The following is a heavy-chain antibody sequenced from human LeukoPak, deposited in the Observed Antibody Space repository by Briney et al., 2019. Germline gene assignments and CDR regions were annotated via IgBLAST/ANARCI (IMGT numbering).Heavy chain of an antibody. CDR2: INAGNGNT. D-gene: IGHD6-13*01. CDR1: GYTFTSYA. CDR3: ARGEQQLVRSFFADP. V-gene: IGHV1-3*01. J-gene: IGHJ5*02. Sequence: GASVKVSCKASGYTFTSYAMHWVRQAPGQRLEWMGWINAGNGNTKYSQKFQGRVTITRDTSACTAYMELSSLRSEDTAVYYCARGEQQLVRSFFADPWGQGTLVTVSS.